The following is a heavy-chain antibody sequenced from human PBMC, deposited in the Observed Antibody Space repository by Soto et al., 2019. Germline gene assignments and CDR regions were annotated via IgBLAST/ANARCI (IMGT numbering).Heavy chain of an antibody. Sequence: SETMRLTCIVSGGPIRGISYSWGWIRQPPGKGLEWIGNIHYSGRTYSNPSLRRRVSISVDMSRNQFSLKLSSMTAADTAVYYCARLDPQNDRDYWGQGRLVTVSS. J-gene: IGHJ4*02. V-gene: IGHV4-39*01. D-gene: IGHD1-1*01. CDR3: ARLDPQNDRDY. CDR1: GGPIRGISYS. CDR2: IHYSGRT.